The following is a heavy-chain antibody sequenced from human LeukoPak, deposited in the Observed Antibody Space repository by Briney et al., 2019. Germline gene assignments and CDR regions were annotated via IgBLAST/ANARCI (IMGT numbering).Heavy chain of an antibody. D-gene: IGHD6-19*01. V-gene: IGHV3-30*18. CDR2: IGYDGSTE. CDR1: GFTFSSYG. CDR3: AKEYSSGRIDY. Sequence: PGGSLRLSCAASGFTFSSYGMHWVRQAPGEGLEWVAAIGYDGSTEYYADSVKGRFTISRDNSKNTLHLQTNSLRAEDTGVYYCAKEYSSGRIDYWGQGTLVTVSS. J-gene: IGHJ4*02.